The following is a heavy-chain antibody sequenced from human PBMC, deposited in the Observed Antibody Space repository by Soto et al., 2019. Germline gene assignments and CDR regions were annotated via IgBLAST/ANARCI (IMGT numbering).Heavy chain of an antibody. CDR1: GYTFTSYA. CDR3: ARDRSSSWYWFDP. V-gene: IGHV1-3*01. Sequence: ASVKVSCKASGYTFTSYAMHWVRQAPGQRLEWMGWINAGNGNTKYSQKFQGRVTITRDTSASTAYMELSSLRSEDTAVYYCARDRSSSWYWFDPWGQGTLVTVS. J-gene: IGHJ5*02. CDR2: INAGNGNT. D-gene: IGHD6-13*01.